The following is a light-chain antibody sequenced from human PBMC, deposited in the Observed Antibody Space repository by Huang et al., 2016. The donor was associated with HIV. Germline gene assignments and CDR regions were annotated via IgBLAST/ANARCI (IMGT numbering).Light chain of an antibody. Sequence: EIVMTQSPVTLSVSPGERVTLSCRASQSVGSNLAWYQQKPGQPPRLLISGASTRATGIPARFSGSGSGTEFALIISSLQSEDSAVYYCQQYNNRPPLTFGGGTKVEIK. CDR3: QQYNNRPPLT. CDR1: QSVGSN. J-gene: IGKJ4*01. V-gene: IGKV3-15*01. CDR2: GAS.